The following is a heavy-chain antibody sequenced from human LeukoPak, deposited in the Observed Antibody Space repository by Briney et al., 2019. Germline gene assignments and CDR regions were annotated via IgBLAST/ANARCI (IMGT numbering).Heavy chain of an antibody. CDR2: ISSSGTPI. V-gene: IGHV3-11*01. CDR1: GFTFSDHY. J-gene: IGHJ4*02. D-gene: IGHD3-3*01. Sequence: NPGGSLRLSCAASGFTFSDHYMSWIRQAPGKGLEWVSYISSSGTPIYFADSVRGRFTISRDNAKNSLYLQMNSLRAEDTAVYYCASLTYRAYYDFWSGYYISDSAPYPIDYWGQGTLVTVSS. CDR3: ASLTYRAYYDFWSGYYISDSAPYPIDY.